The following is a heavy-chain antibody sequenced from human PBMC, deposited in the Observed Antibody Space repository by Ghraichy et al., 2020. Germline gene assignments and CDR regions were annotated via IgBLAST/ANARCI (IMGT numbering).Heavy chain of an antibody. CDR2: ISSSSSYT. V-gene: IGHV3-11*06. CDR3: ARYRVSGLYYYYMDV. J-gene: IGHJ6*03. CDR1: GFTFSDYY. D-gene: IGHD6-13*01. Sequence: GGSLRLSCAASGFTFSDYYISWIRQAPGKGLEWVSYISSSSSYTNYADSVKGRFTISRDNAKNSLYLQMNSLRAEDTAVYYCARYRVSGLYYYYMDVWGKGTTVTVSS.